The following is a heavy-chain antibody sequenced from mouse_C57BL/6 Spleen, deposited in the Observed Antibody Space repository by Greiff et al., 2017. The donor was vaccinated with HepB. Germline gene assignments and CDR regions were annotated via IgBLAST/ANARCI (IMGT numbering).Heavy chain of an antibody. CDR2: ISSGSSTI. CDR3: ARSGWGGAYYFDY. CDR1: GFTFSDYG. V-gene: IGHV5-17*01. D-gene: IGHD1-2*01. Sequence: EVKLMESGGGLVKPGGSLKLSCAASGFTFSDYGMHWVRQAPEKGLEWVAYISSGSSTIYYADTVKGRFTISRDNAKNTLFLQMTSLRSEDTAMYYCARSGWGGAYYFDYWGQGTTLTVSS. J-gene: IGHJ2*01.